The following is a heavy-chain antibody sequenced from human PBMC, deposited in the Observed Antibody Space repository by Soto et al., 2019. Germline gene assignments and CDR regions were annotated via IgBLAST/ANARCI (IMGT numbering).Heavy chain of an antibody. CDR2: ISNGGDT. D-gene: IGHD3-22*01. V-gene: IGHV3-66*01. CDR1: GLIVSSTY. Sequence: GGSLRLSCAASGLIVSSTYMNWVRQAPGKGLEWVSVISNGGDTHYADSVKGRFSLSRDISKNTLHLQMSSLRVEDTGIYYCTTDSYSTMIVVRFDYWGHGTLVTVSS. J-gene: IGHJ4*01. CDR3: TTDSYSTMIVVRFDY.